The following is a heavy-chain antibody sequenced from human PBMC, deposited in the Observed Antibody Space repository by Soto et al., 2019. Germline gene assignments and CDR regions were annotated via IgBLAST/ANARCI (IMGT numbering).Heavy chain of an antibody. D-gene: IGHD7-27*01. V-gene: IGHV4-59*01. J-gene: IGHJ4*02. Sequence: SETLSLTCVVSGGSLSSYYWSWIRQPPGKGQEWIGYIYYSGSTNYNPSLKSRVTISVDTSKNQFSLKLSSVTAADTAAYYCARTGGSKNVYRGRGTLVTVSS. CDR2: IYYSGST. CDR3: ARTGGSKNVY. CDR1: GGSLSSYY.